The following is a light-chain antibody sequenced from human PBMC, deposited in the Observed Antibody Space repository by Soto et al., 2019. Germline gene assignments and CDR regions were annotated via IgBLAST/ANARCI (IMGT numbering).Light chain of an antibody. Sequence: SYELTQPPSVSVSPGQTATITCSGDKLGDKYACWYQQKPGQSPVLVIYQDNKRPSGIPERFSGSNSGNTATLTISGPQAMDEADYYCQAWDSSHVVFGGGTK. CDR3: QAWDSSHVV. CDR2: QDN. CDR1: KLGDKY. V-gene: IGLV3-1*01. J-gene: IGLJ2*01.